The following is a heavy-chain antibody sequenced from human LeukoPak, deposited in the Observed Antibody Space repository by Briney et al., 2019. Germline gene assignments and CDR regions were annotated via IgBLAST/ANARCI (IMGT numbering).Heavy chain of an antibody. CDR3: ARAAIGSNSEFDY. CDR1: GGSINNYY. D-gene: IGHD4-23*01. V-gene: IGHV4-59*01. CDR2: IYYSGST. Sequence: PSETQSLTCTVSGGSINNYYWSWIRQPPGKGLEWIGYIYYSGSTDYNPSLKSRVTISIDASKNQFSLRLRSVTAADTAVYYCARAAIGSNSEFDYWGQGTLVTVSS. J-gene: IGHJ4*02.